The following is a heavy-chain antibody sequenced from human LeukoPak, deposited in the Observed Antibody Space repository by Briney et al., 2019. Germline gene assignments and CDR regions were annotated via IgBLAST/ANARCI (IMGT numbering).Heavy chain of an antibody. Sequence: GGSLRLSCAASGFTFSSYGMHWVRQAPGKGLEWVAVIWYDGSNKYYADSVKGRFTISRDNSKNTLYLLMNSLRAEDTAVYYCARDHYYDSSGYFDYWGQGTLVTVSS. J-gene: IGHJ4*02. CDR1: GFTFSSYG. D-gene: IGHD3-22*01. V-gene: IGHV3-33*01. CDR2: IWYDGSNK. CDR3: ARDHYYDSSGYFDY.